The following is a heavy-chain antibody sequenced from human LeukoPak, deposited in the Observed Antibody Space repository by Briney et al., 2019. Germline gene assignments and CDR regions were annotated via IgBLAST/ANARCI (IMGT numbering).Heavy chain of an antibody. J-gene: IGHJ5*02. CDR1: GFTFSSYT. D-gene: IGHD3-22*01. Sequence: QAGGSLRLSCAASGFTFSSYTMNWVRQAPGKGLEWVSTLSGSGGTTYYADSVKGRFTISRDNAKNSVYLQMNSLRAEDTAVYHCARGGDSSGYYVWFDPWGQGTLVTVSS. CDR2: LSGSGGTT. CDR3: ARGGDSSGYYVWFDP. V-gene: IGHV3-23*01.